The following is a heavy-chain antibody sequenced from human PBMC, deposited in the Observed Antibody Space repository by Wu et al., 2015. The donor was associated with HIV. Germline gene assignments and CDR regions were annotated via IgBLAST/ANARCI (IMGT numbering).Heavy chain of an antibody. J-gene: IGHJ4*02. V-gene: IGHV5-51*01. Sequence: VQSGAEVKKPGESLKISCQGSGYRFATYWIAWVRQMPDKGLEWLAIIYPGDSDTRYSPSFQGQVTISVDESISTAYLQWSSLKASDTAVYYCARQDSVFGSGYDYWGQGTLVTVSS. CDR3: ARQDSVFGSGYDY. CDR2: IYPGDSDT. CDR1: GYRFATYW. D-gene: IGHD3-3*01.